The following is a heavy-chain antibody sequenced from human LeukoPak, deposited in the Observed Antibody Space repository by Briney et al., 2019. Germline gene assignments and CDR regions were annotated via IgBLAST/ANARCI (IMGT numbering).Heavy chain of an antibody. J-gene: IGHJ4*02. Sequence: GGSLRLSCAASGFTFSSYAMSWVRQAPGKGLEWVSGIGTGDTTYYADSVKGRFTISRDNSKNTLYLQMNSLRAEDTAVYYCAKDNLPYSYGLFDYWGQGTLVTVSS. CDR3: AKDNLPYSYGLFDY. CDR2: IGTGDTT. CDR1: GFTFSSYA. D-gene: IGHD5-18*01. V-gene: IGHV3-23*01.